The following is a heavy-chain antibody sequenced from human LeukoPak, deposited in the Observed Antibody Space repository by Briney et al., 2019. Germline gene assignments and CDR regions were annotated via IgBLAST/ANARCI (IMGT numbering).Heavy chain of an antibody. CDR3: AKIRRSSSGAFDI. Sequence: GGSLRLSCAGSGFTFSSYAMSWVRQAPGKGLEWVSAISGSGGSTYYADSVKGRFTISRDNSKNTLYLQMNSLRAEDTAVYYCAKIRRSSSGAFDIWGQGTMVTVSS. CDR1: GFTFSSYA. D-gene: IGHD6-6*01. CDR2: ISGSGGST. V-gene: IGHV3-23*01. J-gene: IGHJ3*02.